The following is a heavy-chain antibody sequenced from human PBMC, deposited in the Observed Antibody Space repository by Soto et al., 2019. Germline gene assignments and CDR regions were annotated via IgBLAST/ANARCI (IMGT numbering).Heavy chain of an antibody. Sequence: SETLSLTCAVYGGSFSGYYWSWIRQPPGKGLEWIGEINHSGSTNYNPSLKSRVTISVDTSKNQFSLKLGSVTAADTAVYYCARGPQYYYGSGSYYNVVRRPKLLDPWGQGTLVTVSS. D-gene: IGHD3-10*01. J-gene: IGHJ5*02. CDR1: GGSFSGYY. V-gene: IGHV4-34*01. CDR3: ARGPQYYYGSGSYYNVVRRPKLLDP. CDR2: INHSGST.